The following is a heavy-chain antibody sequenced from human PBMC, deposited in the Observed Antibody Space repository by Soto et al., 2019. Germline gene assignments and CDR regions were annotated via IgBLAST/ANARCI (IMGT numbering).Heavy chain of an antibody. V-gene: IGHV4-59*08. D-gene: IGHD3-3*01. Sequence: QVQLQESGPGLVKPSETLSLTCIVSGDSMTGHYWSWVRQSPEKGLECIRWLYYTGYTMYNPSFKSRAPMSVDTSKTQFSLNLGSVTAADTAVYYCARLPGLENNPPFDSWGQGALVVVSS. J-gene: IGHJ4*02. CDR1: GDSMTGHY. CDR2: LYYTGYT. CDR3: ARLPGLENNPPFDS.